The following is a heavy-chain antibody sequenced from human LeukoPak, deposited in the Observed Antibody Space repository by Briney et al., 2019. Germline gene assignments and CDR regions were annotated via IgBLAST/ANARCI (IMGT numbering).Heavy chain of an antibody. CDR1: GFTFSSYG. Sequence: GGSLRLSCAASGFTFSSYGMHWVRQAPGKGLEWVAVISYDGSNKYYADSVKGRFTISRDNSRNTLYLQMNSLRAEDTAVYYCAKDGRAGFDPWGQGTLVTVSS. D-gene: IGHD1-26*01. V-gene: IGHV3-30*18. J-gene: IGHJ5*02. CDR2: ISYDGSNK. CDR3: AKDGRAGFDP.